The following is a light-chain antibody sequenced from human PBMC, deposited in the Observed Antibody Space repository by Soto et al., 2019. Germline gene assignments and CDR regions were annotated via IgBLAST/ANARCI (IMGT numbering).Light chain of an antibody. CDR2: VNSDGSH. CDR1: PGHSNYA. CDR3: QTWATGIRV. J-gene: IGLJ3*02. V-gene: IGLV4-69*01. Sequence: QLVLTQSPSASASLGASVKLTCTLSPGHSNYAIAWHQQQPQKGPRFLMRVNSDGSHTKGDGVPDRFSGSSSGAERYLSISRLQSEDEADYYCQTWATGIRVFGGGTKVTVL.